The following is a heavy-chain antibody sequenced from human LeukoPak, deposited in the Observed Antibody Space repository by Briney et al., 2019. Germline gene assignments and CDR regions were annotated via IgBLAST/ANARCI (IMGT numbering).Heavy chain of an antibody. Sequence: GGSLRLSCAASGFTFSDYYMSWIRQAPGKGLEWVSYISSSSSYTNYADSVRGRFTISRDNAKNSLYLQMNSLRAEDTAVYYCARTAAGRGWDDWFDPWGQGTLVTVSP. V-gene: IGHV3-11*06. D-gene: IGHD1-26*01. J-gene: IGHJ5*02. CDR2: ISSSSSYT. CDR3: ARTAAGRGWDDWFDP. CDR1: GFTFSDYY.